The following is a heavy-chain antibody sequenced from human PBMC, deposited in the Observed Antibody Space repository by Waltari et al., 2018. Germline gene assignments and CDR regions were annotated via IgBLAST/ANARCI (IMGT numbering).Heavy chain of an antibody. J-gene: IGHJ4*02. CDR2: ITYKGNI. CDR1: GGSISSHY. D-gene: IGHD6-19*01. Sequence: QVQLQESGPGLVKPSETLSLTCTVSGGSISSHYWSWVRQTPGKGLEYIGHITYKGNINDNPSLKSRVSMSLDTSKNQFSLTLTSVTAADTAMYFCARDTRTGWHVEHWGQGTLVTVSS. CDR3: ARDTRTGWHVEH. V-gene: IGHV4-59*11.